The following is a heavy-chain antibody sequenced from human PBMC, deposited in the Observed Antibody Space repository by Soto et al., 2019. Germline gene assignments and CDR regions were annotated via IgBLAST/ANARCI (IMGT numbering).Heavy chain of an antibody. CDR1: GGSLSSFF. CDR2: IYDTGNT. J-gene: IGHJ4*02. D-gene: IGHD3-10*01. CDR3: ARGLLWSRDFDY. Sequence: PSETLSLTCTVSGGSLSSFFWNWIRQSPGKGLEWVGCIYDTGNTKYNPSLRSRLTFSLDMSKNQVFLRLTSVTAADTAVYYCARGLLWSRDFDYWGPGALVTVAS. V-gene: IGHV4-59*01.